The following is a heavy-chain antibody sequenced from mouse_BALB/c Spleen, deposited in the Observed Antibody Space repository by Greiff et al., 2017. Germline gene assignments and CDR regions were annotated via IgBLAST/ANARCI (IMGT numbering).Heavy chain of an antibody. Sequence: EVQRVESGGGLVQPGGSLKLSCAASGFTFSSYTMSWVRQTPEKRLEWVAYISNGGGSTYYPDTVKGRFTISRDNAKNTLYLQMSSLKSEDTAMYYCARFITTVVAYYAMDYWGQGTSVTVSS. CDR1: GFTFSSYT. CDR3: ARFITTVVAYYAMDY. J-gene: IGHJ4*01. CDR2: ISNGGGST. D-gene: IGHD1-1*01. V-gene: IGHV5-12-2*01.